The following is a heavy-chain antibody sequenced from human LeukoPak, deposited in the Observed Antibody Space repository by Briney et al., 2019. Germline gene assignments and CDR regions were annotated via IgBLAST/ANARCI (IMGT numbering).Heavy chain of an antibody. J-gene: IGHJ4*02. D-gene: IGHD1-26*01. CDR1: GYTVSSNY. CDR2: IYSGGST. Sequence: PGGSLRLSCAASGYTVSSNYMSWVRQAPGKGLEWVSVIYSGGSTHYADSVKGRFTISRDNAKNTLYLQMNSLRVEDTAVYYCGRDYFGSIDYWGQGILVTVSS. CDR3: GRDYFGSIDY. V-gene: IGHV3-66*01.